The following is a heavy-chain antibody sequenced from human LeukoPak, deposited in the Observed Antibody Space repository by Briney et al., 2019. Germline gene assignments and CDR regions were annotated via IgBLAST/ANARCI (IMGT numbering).Heavy chain of an antibody. D-gene: IGHD3-22*01. J-gene: IGHJ3*02. CDR3: ARDRHYYDSSGYYSDAFDI. Sequence: PGGSLRLSCAASGFTFSSYSMNWVRQAPGKGLEWVSSISSSSSYIYYADSVKGRFTISRDNAKNSLYLQMNSLRAEDTAVYYCARDRHYYDSSGYYSDAFDIWGQGTMVTVSS. CDR1: GFTFSSYS. V-gene: IGHV3-21*01. CDR2: ISSSSSYI.